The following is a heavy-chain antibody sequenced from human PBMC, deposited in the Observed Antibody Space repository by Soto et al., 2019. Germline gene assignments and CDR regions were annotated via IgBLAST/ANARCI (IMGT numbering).Heavy chain of an antibody. CDR3: ARLVRYYYGSGSYYHFDY. Sequence: SETLSLTCAVYGGSFSGYYWSWIRQPPGKGLEWIGEIDHSGSTNYNPSLKSRVTISVDTSKNHFSLKLSSVTAADTAVYYCARLVRYYYGSGSYYHFDYWGQGTLVTVSS. D-gene: IGHD3-10*01. CDR1: GGSFSGYY. J-gene: IGHJ4*02. V-gene: IGHV4-34*01. CDR2: IDHSGST.